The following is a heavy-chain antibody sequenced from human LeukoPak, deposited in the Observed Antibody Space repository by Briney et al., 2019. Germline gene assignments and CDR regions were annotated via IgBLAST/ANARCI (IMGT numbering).Heavy chain of an antibody. CDR2: IYTSGST. V-gene: IGHV4-4*07. J-gene: IGHJ4*02. CDR1: SGSFSAYY. CDR3: ARDLNY. Sequence: SETLSLTCAVYSGSFSAYYWSWIRQPAGKGLEWIGRIYTSGSTNYNPSLKSRVTMSVDTSKNQFSLKLSSVTAADTAVYYCARDLNYWGQGTLVTVSS.